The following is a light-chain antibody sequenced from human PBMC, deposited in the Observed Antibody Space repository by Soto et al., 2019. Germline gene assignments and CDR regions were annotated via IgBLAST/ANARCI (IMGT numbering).Light chain of an antibody. CDR3: QQGSLWPYT. CDR1: QSVGSY. CDR2: GAV. Sequence: EIVLTQSPATLSLSPGERATLSYRASQSVGSYLAWYQQKSGQAPRLLMYGAVNRATGIPARFSGSGSGTDFTLTISSLEPEDFAVYYCQQGSLWPYTFGQGTELEIK. V-gene: IGKV3-11*01. J-gene: IGKJ2*01.